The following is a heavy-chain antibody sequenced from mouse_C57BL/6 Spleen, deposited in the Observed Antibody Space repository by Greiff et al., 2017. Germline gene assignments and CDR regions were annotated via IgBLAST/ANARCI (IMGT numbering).Heavy chain of an antibody. Sequence: QVQLQQSGPELVKPGASVKISCKASGYAFSSSWMNWVKQRPGQGLEWIGRIYPGDGDTNYNGKFKGKATLTAAKSSSTAYMQLSSLTSEDSAVYFCASYYYGSSFDCWGQGTTLTVSS. CDR1: GYAFSSSW. J-gene: IGHJ2*01. D-gene: IGHD1-1*01. CDR2: IYPGDGDT. CDR3: ASYYYGSSFDC. V-gene: IGHV1-82*01.